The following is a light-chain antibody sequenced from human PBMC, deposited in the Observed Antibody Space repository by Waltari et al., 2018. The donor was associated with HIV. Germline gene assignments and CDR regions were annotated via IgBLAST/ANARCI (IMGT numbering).Light chain of an antibody. J-gene: IGLJ2*01. CDR3: SSDRGTSAGGTRKFHVI. CDR1: THALAPSQL. Sequence: QSALTQPHSPSGSPGPAVNIPRTGTTHALAPSQLVPWLPQHPRKAPRPIISDVNKRPAWVPKRCSGSKSGNTASLTVSGLQAEDDATYYCSSDRGTSAGGTRKFHVIFGGGTKLTVL. V-gene: IGLV2-8*01. CDR2: DVN.